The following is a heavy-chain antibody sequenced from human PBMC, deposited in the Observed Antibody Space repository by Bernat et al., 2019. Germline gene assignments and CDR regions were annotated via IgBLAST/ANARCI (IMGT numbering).Heavy chain of an antibody. D-gene: IGHD2-15*01. CDR3: ARLGAHCSGGSCYSGYYYYMDV. CDR1: GGSISCSSYY. Sequence: QLQLQESGPGLVKPSETLSLTCTVSGGSISCSSYYWGWIRQPPGKGLEWIGSIYYSGSTYYNPSLKSRVTISVDTSKNQCSRKLGAVTAADTAVYYCARLGAHCSGGSCYSGYYYYMDVWGKGTTVTVSS. V-gene: IGHV4-39*01. CDR2: IYYSGST. J-gene: IGHJ6*03.